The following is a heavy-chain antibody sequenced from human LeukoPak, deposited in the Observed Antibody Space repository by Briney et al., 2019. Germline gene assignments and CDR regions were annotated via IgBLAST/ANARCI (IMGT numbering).Heavy chain of an antibody. CDR3: ARDGDTAMVPYYFDY. CDR2: IYYSGST. Sequence: SETLSLTCTVSGGSISNKYWSWIRQPPGKGLEWIGYIYYSGSTNYNPSLKSRVTILVDTSKNQFSLKLSSVTAADTAVYYCARDGDTAMVPYYFDYWGQGTLVTVSS. D-gene: IGHD5-18*01. CDR1: GGSISNKY. V-gene: IGHV4-59*12. J-gene: IGHJ4*02.